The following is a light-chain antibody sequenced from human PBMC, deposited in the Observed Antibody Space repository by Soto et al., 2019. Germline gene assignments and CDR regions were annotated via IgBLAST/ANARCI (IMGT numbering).Light chain of an antibody. Sequence: IALTNAPVNLSPSPADIATLSSRASQSVSNYLAWYQQKPGQTPRLLIYDASKRATGNPARFTGSGSGTDFTLTISSLEPEDFAVYYCHQRFRPTLTFGGGTKVDIK. CDR1: QSVSNY. CDR2: DAS. V-gene: IGKV3-11*01. CDR3: HQRFRPTLT. J-gene: IGKJ4*01.